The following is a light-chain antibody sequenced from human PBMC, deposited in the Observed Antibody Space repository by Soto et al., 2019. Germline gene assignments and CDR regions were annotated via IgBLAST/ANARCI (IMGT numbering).Light chain of an antibody. CDR1: QSISSY. CDR2: DAT. J-gene: IGKJ4*01. V-gene: IGKV3-11*01. Sequence: EIVLTQSPATLSLSPGERATLSCRASQSISSYLAWSQQKPSQAPRLLLSDATTRATGIPARFSASGSGTDFTLTISILEPEDVAVYYCQHRNNWPPGATFGGGTKVEIK. CDR3: QHRNNWPPGAT.